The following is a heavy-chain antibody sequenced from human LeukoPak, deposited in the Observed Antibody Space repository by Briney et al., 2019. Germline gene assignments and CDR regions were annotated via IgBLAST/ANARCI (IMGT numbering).Heavy chain of an antibody. Sequence: NPSETLSLTCTVSGGSISSSSYYWGWIRQPPGQGLEWIGGIYYSGSSYYNPSLKSRVTISVDTSKNQFSLKLSSVTAADTAVYYCAREITWHMDVWGKGTTVTVSS. CDR1: GGSISSSSYY. D-gene: IGHD1-14*01. V-gene: IGHV4-39*07. CDR2: IYYSGSS. J-gene: IGHJ6*03. CDR3: AREITWHMDV.